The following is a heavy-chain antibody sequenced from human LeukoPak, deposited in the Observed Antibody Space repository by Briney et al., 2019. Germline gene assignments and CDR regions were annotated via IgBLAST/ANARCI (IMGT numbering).Heavy chain of an antibody. Sequence: QSGRSLRLSCAASGFTFDDYAVHWVRQAPGKGLEWVSGISWNSGSIGYADSVKGRFTISRDNAKNSLYLQMNSLRAEDTALYYCAKDIGRGVIIYGFDYWGQGTLVTVSS. J-gene: IGHJ4*02. CDR1: GFTFDDYA. CDR3: AKDIGRGVIIYGFDY. CDR2: ISWNSGSI. D-gene: IGHD3-10*01. V-gene: IGHV3-9*01.